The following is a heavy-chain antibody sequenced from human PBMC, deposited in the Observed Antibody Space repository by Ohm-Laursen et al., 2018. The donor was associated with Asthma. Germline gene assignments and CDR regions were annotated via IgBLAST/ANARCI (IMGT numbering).Heavy chain of an antibody. D-gene: IGHD3-22*01. J-gene: IGHJ4*02. Sequence: SLRLSCSASGFTFSTYGMHWVRQAPGKGLEWVAIISYDGSSKYFTDSVKGRFTISRDNSKNTLYLLMNSLRAEDTAVYYCANQPYDSSGYYFAYWGQGTLVTVSS. V-gene: IGHV3-30*18. CDR1: GFTFSTYG. CDR3: ANQPYDSSGYYFAY. CDR2: ISYDGSSK.